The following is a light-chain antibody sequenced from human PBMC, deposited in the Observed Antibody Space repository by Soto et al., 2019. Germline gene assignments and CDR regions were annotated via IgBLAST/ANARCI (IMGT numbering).Light chain of an antibody. CDR2: DAA. J-gene: IGKJ2*01. CDR1: QSVNSY. CDR3: QQRSSGYT. Sequence: IVLTQSPATLSLSPGERATLSCRASQSVNSYLAWYHQAPGQAPTLLIYDAATSATGITARFSGSGSGTDFTLTISRLEPEDFSFYYCQQRSSGYTFGQGTKLEIK. V-gene: IGKV3-11*01.